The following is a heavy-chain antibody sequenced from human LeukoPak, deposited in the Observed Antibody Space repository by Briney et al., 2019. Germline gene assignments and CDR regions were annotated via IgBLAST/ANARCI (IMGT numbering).Heavy chain of an antibody. D-gene: IGHD3-10*01. CDR3: ARSYGSGDY. CDR2: IYTSGST. V-gene: IGHV4-38-2*02. CDR1: GYSISSGYY. J-gene: IGHJ4*02. Sequence: SETLSLTCTVSGYSISSGYYWGWIRQPPGKGLEWIGRIYTSGSTNYNPSLKSRVTISVDTSKNQFSLKLSSVTAADTAVYYCARSYGSGDYWGQGTLVTVSS.